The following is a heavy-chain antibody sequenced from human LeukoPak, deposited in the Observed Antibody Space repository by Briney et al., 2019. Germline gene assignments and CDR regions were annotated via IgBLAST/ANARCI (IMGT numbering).Heavy chain of an antibody. CDR2: ISYDGSNN. D-gene: IGHD1-26*01. V-gene: IGHV3-30-3*01. CDR3: TRGPYSGSGGFDL. CDR1: GFTFNTYA. J-gene: IGHJ5*02. Sequence: GGSRRLSCAASGFTFNTYALNWVRQAPGKGLAWVAFISYDGSNNYYADPVKGRFTISRDNSKNTLYLQMNSLRTDDTAIYYCTRGPYSGSGGFDLWGQGALVTVSS.